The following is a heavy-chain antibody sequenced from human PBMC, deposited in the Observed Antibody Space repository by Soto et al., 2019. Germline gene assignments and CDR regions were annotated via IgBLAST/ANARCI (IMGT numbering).Heavy chain of an antibody. Sequence: SETLSLTCAVYGGSFSTYYWSWIRQPPGKGLEWIGEINHRGSTNYNPSLKSRVTISVDTSKNQFSLKLSSVTAADRAVYYCARGLNWNYGAFDYSGQGTLVTVSS. V-gene: IGHV4-34*01. D-gene: IGHD1-7*01. J-gene: IGHJ4*02. CDR3: ARGLNWNYGAFDY. CDR1: GGSFSTYY. CDR2: INHRGST.